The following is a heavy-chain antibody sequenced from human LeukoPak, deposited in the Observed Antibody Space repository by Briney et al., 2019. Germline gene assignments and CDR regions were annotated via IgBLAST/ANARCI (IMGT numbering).Heavy chain of an antibody. CDR3: AREYESSGWYSKGSFDY. CDR2: IKEDGSER. D-gene: IGHD6-19*01. V-gene: IGHV3-7*03. CDR1: AFIFSGHW. Sequence: PGGSLRLSCEGSAFIFSGHWMNWVRQTPGKGLEWVASIKEDGSERQYVDSVKGRFSISRDNTKGSLFLQLNSLRAEDTAVYYCAREYESSGWYSKGSFDYWGQGILVTVSS. J-gene: IGHJ4*02.